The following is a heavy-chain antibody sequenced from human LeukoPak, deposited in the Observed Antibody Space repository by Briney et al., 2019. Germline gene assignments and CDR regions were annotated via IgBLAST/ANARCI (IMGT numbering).Heavy chain of an antibody. CDR3: AKMNVLTGYYTPNFDF. CDR2: VSGSGSST. D-gene: IGHD3-9*01. J-gene: IGHJ4*02. CDR1: GFTFSSYA. V-gene: IGHV3-23*01. Sequence: GGSLRLSCAASGFTFSSYAMSWVRQAPRKGLEWISVVSGSGSSTDYADSVKGRFTISRDNSKNTLYLQMSSLSAEDTAVYYCAKMNVLTGYYTPNFDFWGQGTLVTVSS.